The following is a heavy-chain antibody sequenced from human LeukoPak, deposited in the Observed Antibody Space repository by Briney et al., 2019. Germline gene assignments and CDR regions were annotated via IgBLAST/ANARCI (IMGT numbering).Heavy chain of an antibody. CDR2: SGSGGST. Sequence: GGSLRLSCAASGFTFRNYAMSWVRQAPGKGLEWVSASGSGGSTYYADSVKGRFTISRDNSKSTLYLQMNSLRAGDTAIYYCAKDRTSQQQRPCYLDCWGLGTLVTVSS. CDR3: AKDRTSQQQRPCYLDC. V-gene: IGHV3-23*01. J-gene: IGHJ4*02. D-gene: IGHD6-13*01. CDR1: GFTFRNYA.